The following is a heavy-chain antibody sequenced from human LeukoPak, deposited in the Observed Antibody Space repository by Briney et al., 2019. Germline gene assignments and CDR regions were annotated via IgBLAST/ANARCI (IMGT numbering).Heavy chain of an antibody. CDR2: VNHNSGNT. CDR1: GCAFPSYD. CDR3: ARAPTYSSGNWFDP. J-gene: IGHJ5*02. V-gene: IGHV1-8*01. Sequence: ASVKSSSKASGCAFPSYDINWVRQATGHGLVWRGWVNHNSGNTGYTQKFQGRVTMTRNTSISTAYMELSSLRSEDTAVYYCARAPTYSSGNWFDPWGQGTLVTVSS. D-gene: IGHD6-19*01.